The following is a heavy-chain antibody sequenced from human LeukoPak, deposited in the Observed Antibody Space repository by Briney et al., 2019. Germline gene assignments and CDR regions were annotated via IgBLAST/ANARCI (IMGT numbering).Heavy chain of an antibody. D-gene: IGHD3-22*01. V-gene: IGHV1-8*01. J-gene: IGHJ4*02. CDR3: ARGLNRRSYYDSRGYYVGVDY. CDR2: MNPNSGNT. CDR1: GYTFTSYD. Sequence: GASVKVSCKASGYTFTSYDINWVRQATGQGLEWMGWMNPNSGNTGYAQKFQGRVTMTRNASISTAYMELSSLRSEDTAVYYCARGLNRRSYYDSRGYYVGVDYWGQGTLVTVSS.